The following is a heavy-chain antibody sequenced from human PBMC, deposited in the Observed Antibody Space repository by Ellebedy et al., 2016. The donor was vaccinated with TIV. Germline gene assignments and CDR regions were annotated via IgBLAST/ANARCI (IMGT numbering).Heavy chain of an antibody. V-gene: IGHV4-59*08. J-gene: IGHJ5*02. D-gene: IGHD1-26*01. CDR3: VSGGDRWFDP. CDR2: IYYSGST. Sequence: MPSETLSLTCTVSGGSISSYYWSWIRQPPGKGLEWIGYIYYSGSTNYNPSLKSRVTISVDTSKNQFSLKLSSVTAADTAVYYCVSGGDRWFDPWGQGTLVTVSS. CDR1: GGSISSYY.